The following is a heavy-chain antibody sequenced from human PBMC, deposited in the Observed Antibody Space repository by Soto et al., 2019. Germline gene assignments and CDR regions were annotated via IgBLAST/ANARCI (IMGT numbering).Heavy chain of an antibody. CDR1: GYSFTSYW. CDR2: IYPGDSDT. Sequence: GESLKISCTGVGYSFTSYWICCFLQRRVKGLEWMGIIYPGDSDTRYSPSFQGQVTISADKSITTAYLQWSSLKASDTAMYYCARGYCTTTICDPWFDPWGQGTLVTVSS. CDR3: ARGYCTTTICDPWFDP. J-gene: IGHJ5*02. D-gene: IGHD2-2*01. V-gene: IGHV5-51*01.